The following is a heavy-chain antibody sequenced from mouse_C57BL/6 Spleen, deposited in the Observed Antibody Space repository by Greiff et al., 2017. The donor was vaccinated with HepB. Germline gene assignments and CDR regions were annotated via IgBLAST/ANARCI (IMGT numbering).Heavy chain of an antibody. CDR1: GYTFTDYY. CDR2: IYPGSGNT. V-gene: IGHV1-76*01. Sequence: QVQLKESGAELVRPGASVKLSCKASGYTFTDYYINWVKQRPGQGLEWIARIYPGSGNTYYNEKFKGKATLTAEKSSSTAYMQLSSLTSEDSAVYFCARDGLGRTGAMDYWGQGTSVTVSS. J-gene: IGHJ4*01. CDR3: ARDGLGRTGAMDY. D-gene: IGHD3-3*01.